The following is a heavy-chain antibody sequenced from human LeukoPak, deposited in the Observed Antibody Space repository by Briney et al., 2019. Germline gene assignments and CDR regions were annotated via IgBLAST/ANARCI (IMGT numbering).Heavy chain of an antibody. Sequence: ASVKASCKASGYTFTTYGISWVRQAPGQGLEWMGWISAYNGNTNYAQNLQGRVTMTTDTSTSTAYMELRSLRSDDTAVYYCARNMFGGNSEDSWGQGTLVTVSS. CDR2: ISAYNGNT. CDR3: ARNMFGGNSEDS. V-gene: IGHV1-18*01. J-gene: IGHJ4*02. CDR1: GYTFTTYG. D-gene: IGHD4-23*01.